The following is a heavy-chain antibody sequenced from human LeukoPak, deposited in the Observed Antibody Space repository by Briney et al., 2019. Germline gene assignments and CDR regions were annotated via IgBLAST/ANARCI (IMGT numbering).Heavy chain of an antibody. CDR2: ISNSGTAI. J-gene: IGHJ1*01. Sequence: GGSLRLSCAASGFTFSSYEMNWVRQAPGKGLEWVSYISNSGTAIYYADSEKGRFTISRDNAKSSLYLQMNSLRAEDTAVYYCARAGYSMDTEYFQHWGQGTLVTVSS. CDR3: ARAGYSMDTEYFQH. CDR1: GFTFSSYE. D-gene: IGHD5-18*01. V-gene: IGHV3-48*03.